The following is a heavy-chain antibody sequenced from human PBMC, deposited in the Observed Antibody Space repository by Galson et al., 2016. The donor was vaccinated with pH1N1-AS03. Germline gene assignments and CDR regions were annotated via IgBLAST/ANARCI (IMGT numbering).Heavy chain of an antibody. CDR1: GNSFNTYW. D-gene: IGHD4-11*01. Sequence: QSGAEVKKPGESLNISCKGSGNSFNTYWITWVRQMPGKGPEWMGVIYPGDSDTRYSPSFQGQVTISADKSISTAYLQWSSLKASDTAMYYCASDRSATYSAVSDVCGQGTVFSFSS. CDR2: IYPGDSDT. CDR3: ASDRSATYSAVSDV. J-gene: IGHJ3*01. V-gene: IGHV5-51*01.